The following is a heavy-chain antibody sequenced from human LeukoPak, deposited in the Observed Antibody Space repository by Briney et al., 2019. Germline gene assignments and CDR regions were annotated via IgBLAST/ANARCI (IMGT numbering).Heavy chain of an antibody. J-gene: IGHJ5*02. CDR2: INPNSGGT. CDR3: ARVANIAAANCWFDP. V-gene: IGHV1-2*02. CDR1: GYTFTAYY. D-gene: IGHD6-13*01. Sequence: ASVSVSCKASGYTFTAYYMHWVRQAAGQGLEWMGWINPNSGGTNYAQKFQGRVTMTRDTSISTAYMELSRLRSDDTAVYYCARVANIAAANCWFDPWGQGTLVTVSS.